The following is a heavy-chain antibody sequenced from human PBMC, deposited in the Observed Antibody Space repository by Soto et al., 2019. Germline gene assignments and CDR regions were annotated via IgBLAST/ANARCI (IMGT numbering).Heavy chain of an antibody. J-gene: IGHJ6*02. CDR3: TSREHYGDYPYYHYGMDV. V-gene: IGHV3-73*01. CDR1: GFTFSGSA. D-gene: IGHD4-17*01. Sequence: GGSLRLSCAASGFTFSGSAMHWVRQASGKGLEWVGRIRSKANSYATAYAASVKGRFTISRDDSKNTAYLQMNSLKTEDTAVYYCTSREHYGDYPYYHYGMDVWGQGTTVTVSS. CDR2: IRSKANSYAT.